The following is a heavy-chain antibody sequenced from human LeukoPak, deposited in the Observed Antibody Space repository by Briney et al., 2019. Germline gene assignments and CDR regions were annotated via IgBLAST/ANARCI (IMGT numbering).Heavy chain of an antibody. CDR3: ATTLHSGYYDLY. V-gene: IGHV3-23*01. CDR2: IGGSGAGT. Sequence: QPGGSLRLSCAASGFTFSSSAMSWVRQAPGKGLEWVSGIGGSGAGTYYAVSVKGRFTISRDNSKNTLYLQMNSLRAEDTAVYYCATTLHSGYYDLYWGQGTQVTVSS. D-gene: IGHD3-22*01. CDR1: GFTFSSSA. J-gene: IGHJ4*02.